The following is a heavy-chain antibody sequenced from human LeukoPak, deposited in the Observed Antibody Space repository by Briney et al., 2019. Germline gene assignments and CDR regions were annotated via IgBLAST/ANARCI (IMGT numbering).Heavy chain of an antibody. V-gene: IGHV4-59*11. J-gene: IGHJ3*02. CDR3: ARDLVTVTKGFDI. CDR1: ADSFGSHY. D-gene: IGHD4-17*01. CDR2: ISYIGST. Sequence: SETLSLTCAVSADSFGSHYWTWIRQPPGKGLEWIGYISYIGSTNYNPSLKSRVTISIDTSKNQFSLKLTSVTAADTAVYYCARDLVTVTKGFDIWGQGTMVSVSS.